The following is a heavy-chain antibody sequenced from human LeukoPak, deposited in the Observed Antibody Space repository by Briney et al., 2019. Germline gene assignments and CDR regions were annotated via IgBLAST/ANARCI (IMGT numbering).Heavy chain of an antibody. Sequence: SETLSPTSPVHGGAFSGKYWTWIRPPPHKGLEWIGEITHSGSTYNNPSLKSRVNISVDTSRNQFSLKLNSVTAADTSAYYCARDLMTWAQGTLVTVSS. J-gene: IGHJ4*02. V-gene: IGHV4-34*01. CDR3: ARDLMT. CDR1: GGAFSGKY. CDR2: ITHSGST.